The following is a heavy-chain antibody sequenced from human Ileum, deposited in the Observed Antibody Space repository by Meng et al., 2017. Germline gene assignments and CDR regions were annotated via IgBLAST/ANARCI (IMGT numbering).Heavy chain of an antibody. CDR1: CGSSIGDY. J-gene: IGHJ4*02. CDR2: INRGGAT. Sequence: HVPRQQWGPGLLEPSEPLVLTCAVECGSSIGDYWSRLRQTPGKGREWIGEINRGGATNYSPSLRSRATISIDTSKNQFSLNLTSVTAADTAVYYCAVGPASEWFFDSWGQGSLVTVSS. D-gene: IGHD3-3*01. CDR3: AVGPASEWFFDS. V-gene: IGHV4-34*01.